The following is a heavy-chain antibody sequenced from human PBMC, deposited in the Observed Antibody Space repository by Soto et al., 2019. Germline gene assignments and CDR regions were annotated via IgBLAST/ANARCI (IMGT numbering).Heavy chain of an antibody. J-gene: IGHJ4*02. CDR3: AKDDVSGDGLWLVSD. CDR2: ITGSGRSI. V-gene: IGHV3-23*01. D-gene: IGHD2-21*02. Sequence: LRLSCVASGFSFDKYAMIWVRQAPGKGQEWVSGITGSGRSIQYTASVKGRFTISRDNSENTVFLQMDYLRAEDTAMYYCAKDDVSGDGLWLVSDWGQGTPVTVSS. CDR1: GFSFDKYA.